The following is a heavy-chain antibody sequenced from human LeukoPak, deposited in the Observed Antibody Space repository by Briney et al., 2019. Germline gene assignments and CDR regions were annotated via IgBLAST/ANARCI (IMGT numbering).Heavy chain of an antibody. CDR2: IYYSGST. CDR3: ARVKADFWSGYLMWFDP. CDR1: GGSISSSSYY. Sequence: PSETLSLTCTVSGGSISSSSYYWGWIRQPPGKGLEWIGSIYYSGSTYYNPSLKSRVTISVDTSKNQFSLKLSSVTAADTAVYYCARVKADFWSGYLMWFDPWGQGTLVTVSS. J-gene: IGHJ5*02. V-gene: IGHV4-39*07. D-gene: IGHD3-3*01.